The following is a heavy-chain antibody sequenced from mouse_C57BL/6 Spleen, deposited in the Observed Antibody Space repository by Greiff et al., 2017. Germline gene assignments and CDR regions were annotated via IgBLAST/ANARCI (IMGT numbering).Heavy chain of an antibody. J-gene: IGHJ4*01. D-gene: IGHD1-1*01. CDR2: IDPETGGT. V-gene: IGHV1-15*01. CDR1: GYTFTDYE. Sequence: SGAELVRPGASVTLSCKASGYTFTDYEMHWVKQTPVHGLEWIGAIDPETGGTAYNQKFKGKAILTADKSSSTAYMELRSLTSEDSAVYYCTRRGTTVVATDYYAMDYWGQGTSVTVSS. CDR3: TRRGTTVVATDYYAMDY.